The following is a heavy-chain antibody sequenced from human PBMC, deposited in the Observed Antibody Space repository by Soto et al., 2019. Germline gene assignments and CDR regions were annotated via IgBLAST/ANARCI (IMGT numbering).Heavy chain of an antibody. D-gene: IGHD2-8*01. CDR1: GSSVTSYW. CDR3: ARHFLSMDFYYYYGMDV. V-gene: IGHV5-51*01. CDR2: IDTGDADT. Sequence: PGEYLKISCKGSGSSVTSYWIGWVRKMPWKGLEWMGIIDTGDADTRYSPSFQGQVTISADKSISTAYRQWSSLKATHTAMYYCARHFLSMDFYYYYGMDVWGQGTTVTVSS. J-gene: IGHJ6*02.